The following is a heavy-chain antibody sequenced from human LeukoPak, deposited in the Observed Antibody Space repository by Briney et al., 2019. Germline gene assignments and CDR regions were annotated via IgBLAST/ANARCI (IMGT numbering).Heavy chain of an antibody. Sequence: ASVKVSCKASGGTFSSYGISWVRQAPGQGLEWMGWISAYNGNTNYAQQLQGRVTMTTDTSTSTAYMELRSLRSDDRAVYYCARVAPEGAVAGNFDYWGQGTLVTVSS. CDR3: ARVAPEGAVAGNFDY. D-gene: IGHD6-19*01. V-gene: IGHV1-18*01. J-gene: IGHJ4*02. CDR1: GGTFSSYG. CDR2: ISAYNGNT.